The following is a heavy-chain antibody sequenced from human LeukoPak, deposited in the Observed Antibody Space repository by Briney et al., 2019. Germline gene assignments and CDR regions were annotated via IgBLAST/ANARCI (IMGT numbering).Heavy chain of an antibody. Sequence: SETLSLTCTVSGGSISSGGYCWSWVRQHRGKGREWIVYIYYSGSTYYNPSLKSRVTISVYTAKNKFSLKLSSVTAAATAVYYCARIFSGGGVDYWGQGTLVTVSS. CDR3: ARIFSGGGVDY. J-gene: IGHJ4*02. CDR2: IYYSGST. D-gene: IGHD2-15*01. V-gene: IGHV4-31*03. CDR1: GGSISSGGYC.